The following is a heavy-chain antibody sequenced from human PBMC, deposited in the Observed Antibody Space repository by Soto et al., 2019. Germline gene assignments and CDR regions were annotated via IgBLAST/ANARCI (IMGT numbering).Heavy chain of an antibody. V-gene: IGHV3-30*18. CDR3: AKGPGDNPPRYYYFDS. CDR1: GFSFSNYG. CDR2: ISYDGSRK. D-gene: IGHD4-17*01. Sequence: QAQLVESGGGVVQPGRSLRLSCEAAVSGFSFSNYGMHWVRQAPGKGLEWVAVISYDGSRKNYADSVRGRFIISRDNSKKTLSLQMNSLKREDTGVYFCAKGPGDNPPRYYYFDSWGQGTLVTVSS. J-gene: IGHJ4*02.